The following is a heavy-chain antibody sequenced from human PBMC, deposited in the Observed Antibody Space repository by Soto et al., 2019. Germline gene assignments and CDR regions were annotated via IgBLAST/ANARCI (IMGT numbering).Heavy chain of an antibody. CDR1: GFTFSIFA. CDR2: ISYDGSNK. Sequence: QEQLVESGGGVVQPGRSLRLSCAASGFTFSIFAMHWVRQAPGKGLEWVTVISYDGSNKHYGDSVKGRFTISRDNSKNTLYLQMNSLRPEDTGVYYCARDRVADGNNYHFFGLWGQGTLVTVSS. V-gene: IGHV3-30-3*01. CDR3: ARDRVADGNNYHFFGL. D-gene: IGHD5-12*01. J-gene: IGHJ4*02.